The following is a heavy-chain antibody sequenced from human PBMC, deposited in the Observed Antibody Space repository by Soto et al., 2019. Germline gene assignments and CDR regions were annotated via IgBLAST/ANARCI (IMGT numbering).Heavy chain of an antibody. V-gene: IGHV4-59*01. J-gene: IGHJ3*01. CDR2: IYYSGST. Sequence: SETLSLTCTVSGGPTSSYYWSWIRQPPGKGLEWIGYIYYSGSTNYNPSLKSRVTISVDTSKNQFSLKLSSVTAADTAVYYCARVWGGSFDVWGQGTMVTVSS. D-gene: IGHD3-10*01. CDR1: GGPTSSYY. CDR3: ARVWGGSFDV.